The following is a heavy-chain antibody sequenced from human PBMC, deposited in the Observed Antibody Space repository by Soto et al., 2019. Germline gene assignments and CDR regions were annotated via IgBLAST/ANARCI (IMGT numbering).Heavy chain of an antibody. CDR1: GFTFSSYG. J-gene: IGHJ6*02. CDR3: ARDWDTGSPSPEDV. CDR2: IWYDGSNK. V-gene: IGHV3-33*01. Sequence: QVQLVESGGGVVQPGRSLRLSCAASGFTFSSYGMHWVRQAPGKGLEWVAVIWYDGSNKYYADSVKGRFTISRDNSKNTLYLLMNSLRAEDTAVYYCARDWDTGSPSPEDVWGQGTTVTVSS. D-gene: IGHD5-18*01.